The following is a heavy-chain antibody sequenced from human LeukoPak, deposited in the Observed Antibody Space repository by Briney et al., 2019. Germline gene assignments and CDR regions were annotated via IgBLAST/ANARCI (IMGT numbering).Heavy chain of an antibody. V-gene: IGHV4-39*01. CDR3: ARGRRIVVLPGRGYFDL. D-gene: IGHD4/OR15-4a*01. J-gene: IGHJ2*01. CDR2: IYYSGST. CDR1: GGSISSSSYY. Sequence: SETLSLTCAVSGGSISSSSYYWDWIRQPPGKGLEWIASIYYSGSTYYNPSLKSRVTISVDTSKNQFSLKLSSVTAADTAMYYCARGRRIVVLPGRGYFDLWGRGTLVTVSS.